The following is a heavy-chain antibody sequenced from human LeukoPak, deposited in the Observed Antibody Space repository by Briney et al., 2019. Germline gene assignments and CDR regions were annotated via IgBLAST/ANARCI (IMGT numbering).Heavy chain of an antibody. CDR2: ISSSGSTI. CDR3: AGNYYDSSGYYYGTSGY. Sequence: QPGGSLRLSCAASGFTFSSYSMNWVRQAPGKGLEWVSYISSSGSTIYYADSVKGRFTISRDNAKNSLYLQMNSLRAEDTAVYYCAGNYYDSSGYYYGTSGYWGREPWSPSPQ. J-gene: IGHJ4*02. V-gene: IGHV3-48*04. D-gene: IGHD3-22*01. CDR1: GFTFSSYS.